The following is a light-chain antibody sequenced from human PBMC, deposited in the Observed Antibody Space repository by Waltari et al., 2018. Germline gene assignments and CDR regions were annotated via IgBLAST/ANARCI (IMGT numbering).Light chain of an antibody. V-gene: IGLV1-47*01. J-gene: IGLJ2*01. CDR3: AAWDDSLSGFVL. Sequence: QSVLTQPPSVSGTPWQRVTISFSGSSYNLGRNFIYWYQQLPGTAPKLLIYMDKQRPSGVPDRFSGSKSGPSASLAISGLRSEDEGNYYCAAWDDSLSGFVLFGGGTKVTVL. CDR1: SYNLGRNF. CDR2: MDK.